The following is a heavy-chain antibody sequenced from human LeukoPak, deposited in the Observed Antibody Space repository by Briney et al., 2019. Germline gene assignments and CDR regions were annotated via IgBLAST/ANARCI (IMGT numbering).Heavy chain of an antibody. D-gene: IGHD2-15*01. CDR1: GFPFSSFA. Sequence: PGGSLRLSCAASGFPFSSFAMHWVRQAPGKGLEWVAVISYDGNDKFYADSVKGRFTISRDSSKNTLYLQMNSLRAEDTAVYYCAKDGGYCSGGSCYSNFDYWAREPWSPSPQ. CDR2: ISYDGNDK. CDR3: AKDGGYCSGGSCYSNFDY. V-gene: IGHV3-30*04. J-gene: IGHJ4*02.